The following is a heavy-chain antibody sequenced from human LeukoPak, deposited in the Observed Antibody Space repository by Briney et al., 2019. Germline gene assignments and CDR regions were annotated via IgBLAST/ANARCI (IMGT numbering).Heavy chain of an antibody. V-gene: IGHV4-39*01. CDR3: ARHSIAVTDDC. J-gene: IGHJ4*02. CDR2: IYYSGNT. D-gene: IGHD6-19*01. CDR1: GGSTSSSNYY. Sequence: SATLSLTCTVAGGSTSSSNYYWGWIRQPPGKGLEWIGSIYYSGNTYYNPSLKSRVSISVDTSRNQFSLRLSSVTAADTAIYYCARHSIAVTDDCCGQGTLVTVSS.